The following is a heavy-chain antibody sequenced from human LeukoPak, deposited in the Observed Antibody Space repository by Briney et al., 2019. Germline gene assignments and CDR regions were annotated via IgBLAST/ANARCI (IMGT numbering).Heavy chain of an antibody. CDR3: ARRRYCDSTSCYAGDFDY. Sequence: GESLKISCKGSGYSFTNYWIGWVRQMAGKGLEWMGIIYPGDSDTRYNPSFEGQVTISAGKSINTAYLQWGSLKASDTAMYYCARRRYCDSTSCYAGDFDYWGQGTLVTVSS. V-gene: IGHV5-51*01. D-gene: IGHD2-2*01. CDR1: GYSFTNYW. J-gene: IGHJ4*02. CDR2: IYPGDSDT.